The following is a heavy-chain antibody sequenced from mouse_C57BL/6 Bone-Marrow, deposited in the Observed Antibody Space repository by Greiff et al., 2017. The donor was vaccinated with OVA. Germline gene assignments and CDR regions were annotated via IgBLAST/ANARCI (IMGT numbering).Heavy chain of an antibody. CDR2: IDPETGGT. Sequence: QVQLQQSGAELVRPGASVTLSCKASGYTFTDYEMHWVKQTPVHGLEWIGAIDPETGGTAYNQKFKGKATLTVDKSSSTAYMQLSSLTSEDSAVYYCARGDGPYWYFDVWGTGTTVTVSS. J-gene: IGHJ1*03. CDR1: GYTFTDYE. D-gene: IGHD2-3*01. V-gene: IGHV1-15*01. CDR3: ARGDGPYWYFDV.